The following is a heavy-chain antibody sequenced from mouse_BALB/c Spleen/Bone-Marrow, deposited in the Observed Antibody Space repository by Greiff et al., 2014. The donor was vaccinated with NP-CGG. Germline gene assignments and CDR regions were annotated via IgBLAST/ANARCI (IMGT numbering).Heavy chain of an antibody. Sequence: EVKLVESGPELVKPGASVKMSCKASGYTFTSYILHWVKRKPGQGLEWIGYINPYNDGTKYNEKFKGKATLTSDKFSSATYMELSSLTSEDSAVYYCARGGGHYFDYWGQGTTLTVSS. V-gene: IGHV1-14*01. CDR1: GYTFTSYI. CDR2: INPYNDGT. J-gene: IGHJ2*01. CDR3: ARGGGHYFDY.